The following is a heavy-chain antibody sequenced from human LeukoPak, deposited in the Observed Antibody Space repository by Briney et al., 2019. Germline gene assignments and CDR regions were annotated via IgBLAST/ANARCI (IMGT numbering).Heavy chain of an antibody. D-gene: IGHD3-10*01. J-gene: IGHJ4*02. CDR2: ISSSSSYI. CDR1: GFTFSSYS. CDR3: ARVITMVRGVIHASLDY. Sequence: GGSLRLSCAASGFTFSSYSMNWVRQAPGKGLEWVSSISSSSSYIYYADSVKGRFTISRDNAQNSLYLQMNSLRAEDTAVYYCARVITMVRGVIHASLDYWGQGTLVAVSS. V-gene: IGHV3-21*01.